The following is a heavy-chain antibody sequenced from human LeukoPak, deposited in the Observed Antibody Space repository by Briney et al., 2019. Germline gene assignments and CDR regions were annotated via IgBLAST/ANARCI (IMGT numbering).Heavy chain of an antibody. CDR3: ARGVRGYDYMDV. V-gene: IGHV1-69*13. CDR2: IIPIFGTA. Sequence: ASVKVSCKASGGTFSSYAISWVRQAPGQGLEWMGGIIPIFGTAKYAQKFQGRVTITADESTSTAYMELSSLRSEDTAVYYCARGVRGYDYMDVWGKGTTVTVSS. CDR1: GGTFSSYA. J-gene: IGHJ6*03.